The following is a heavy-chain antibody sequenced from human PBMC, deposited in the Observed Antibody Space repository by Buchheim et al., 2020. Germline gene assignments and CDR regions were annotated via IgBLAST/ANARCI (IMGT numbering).Heavy chain of an antibody. CDR3: ARGLWGSSSSFWVSYYFDY. CDR2: IYYSGST. J-gene: IGHJ4*02. Sequence: QVQLQESGPGLVKPSETLSLTCTVSGGSISSYYWSWIRQPPGKGLEWIGYIYYSGSTTYNPSLKSRVTISVDTSKNQFSLKLSSVTAADTAVYYCARGLWGSSSSFWVSYYFDYWGQGTL. CDR1: GGSISSYY. V-gene: IGHV4-59*01. D-gene: IGHD6-6*01.